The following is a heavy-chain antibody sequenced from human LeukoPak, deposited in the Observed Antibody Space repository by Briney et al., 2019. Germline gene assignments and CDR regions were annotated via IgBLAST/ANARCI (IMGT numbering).Heavy chain of an antibody. V-gene: IGHV4-38-2*02. Sequence: SETLSLTCTVSGYSISSGYYWGWIRQPPGKGLEWIGSIYYSGSTYYNPSLKSRVTISVDTSKNQFSLKLSSVTAADAAVYYCARYAGSGPFDYWGQGTLVTVSS. CDR3: ARYAGSGPFDY. J-gene: IGHJ4*02. CDR1: GYSISSGYY. CDR2: IYYSGST. D-gene: IGHD3-10*01.